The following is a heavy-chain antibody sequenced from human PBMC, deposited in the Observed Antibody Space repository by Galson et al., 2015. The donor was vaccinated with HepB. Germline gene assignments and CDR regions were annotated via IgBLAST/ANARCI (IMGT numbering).Heavy chain of an antibody. CDR2: ISYDGSYR. Sequence: LRLSCAASGFTFSNYGIHWVRQAPGKGLEWMAVISYDGSYRYYADSVKGRFTVSRDPSRSMLYLQMNSLRVEDTAVYYCAEGGPGQISMMINRILGFDPWDQGAQVTVSS. CDR1: GFTFSNYG. J-gene: IGHJ5*02. CDR3: AEGGPGQISMMINRILGFDP. D-gene: IGHD2/OR15-2a*01. V-gene: IGHV3-30*18.